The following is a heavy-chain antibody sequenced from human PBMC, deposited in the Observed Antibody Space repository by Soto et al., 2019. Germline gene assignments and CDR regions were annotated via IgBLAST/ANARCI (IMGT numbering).Heavy chain of an antibody. J-gene: IGHJ4*02. CDR1: GFTFSSYS. CDR2: ISSTSTYI. CDR3: AREGSLNSESVSNWVDY. Sequence: EVQLVESGGGLVKPGGSLRLSCAASGFTFSSYSMNWVRQAPGKGLQWVSSISSTSTYIYYADSVNGRITISRDNTKKSLFMQMNSLRAEKTAVYYCAREGSLNSESVSNWVDYWGQGTLVTVSS. D-gene: IGHD3-10*01. V-gene: IGHV3-21*01.